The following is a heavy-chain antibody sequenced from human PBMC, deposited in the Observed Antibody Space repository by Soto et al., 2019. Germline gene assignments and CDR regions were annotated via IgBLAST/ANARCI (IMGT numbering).Heavy chain of an antibody. CDR3: ARDAYDSSGYTNDY. Sequence: EVQLVESGGGLIQPGGSLRLSCAASGFTVSSNFMSWVRQAPGKGLEWVSVIYSGGSTYYADSVKGRFTISRDNSKNTLYLQMNSLRAEDTAVYYCARDAYDSSGYTNDYWGQGTLVTVSS. J-gene: IGHJ4*02. CDR1: GFTVSSNF. V-gene: IGHV3-53*01. D-gene: IGHD3-22*01. CDR2: IYSGGST.